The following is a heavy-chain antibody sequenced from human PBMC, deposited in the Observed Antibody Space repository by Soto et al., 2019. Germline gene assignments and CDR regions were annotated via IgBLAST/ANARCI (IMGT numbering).Heavy chain of an antibody. J-gene: IGHJ4*01. V-gene: IGHV1-2*04. D-gene: IGHD4-17*01. CDR2: VDPNGGGS. CDR1: GYSFTDYK. Sequence: GASVKVSCKTSGYSFTDYKLHWVRQAPGQGLEGMGWVDPNGGGSNSAQKFQGSVTMTWDTSITTAYLDLTRLTTNDTATYFCATWVDYGDFEGFDFWG. CDR3: ATWVDYGDFEGFDF.